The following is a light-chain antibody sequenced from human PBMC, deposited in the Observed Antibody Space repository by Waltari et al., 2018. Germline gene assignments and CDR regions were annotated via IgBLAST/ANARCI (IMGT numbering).Light chain of an antibody. Sequence: DIQITQSPSTQSASVGDRVPITCRASQSISSWLAWYQQKPGKAPKLLIYKASSLESGVPSRFSGSGSGTEFTLTISSLQPDDFATYYCQQYNNYPFTFGPGTKVDIK. J-gene: IGKJ3*01. V-gene: IGKV1-5*03. CDR3: QQYNNYPFT. CDR2: KAS. CDR1: QSISSW.